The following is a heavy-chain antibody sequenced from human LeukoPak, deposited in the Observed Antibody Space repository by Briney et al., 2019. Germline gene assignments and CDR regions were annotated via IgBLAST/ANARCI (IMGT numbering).Heavy chain of an antibody. J-gene: IGHJ4*02. CDR2: MNIDGSEK. CDR3: ARDLIGYYYDSSGYKDY. CDR1: GFTFSSYW. D-gene: IGHD3-22*01. Sequence: GGSLRLSCAASGFTFSSYWMGWVRQAPGKRLEWVANMNIDGSEKYYVDSVKGRFTISRDNAKNSLYLQMNSLRAEDTAVYYCARDLIGYYYDSSGYKDYWGQGTLVTVSS. V-gene: IGHV3-7*01.